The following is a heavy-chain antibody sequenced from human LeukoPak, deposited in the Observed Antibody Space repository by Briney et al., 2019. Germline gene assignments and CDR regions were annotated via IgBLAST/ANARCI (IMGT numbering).Heavy chain of an antibody. V-gene: IGHV4-39*01. J-gene: IGHJ4*02. Sequence: SETLSLTCTVSGGSISSSSYYWGWIRQPPGKGLEWIGSIYYSGSTYYNPSLKSRVTISVDTSKNQFSLKLSSVTAADTAVYYCARRVSCSSTSCYSKPGIFDYWGQGTLVTVSS. CDR3: ARRVSCSSTSCYSKPGIFDY. CDR2: IYYSGST. D-gene: IGHD2-2*01. CDR1: GGSISSSSYY.